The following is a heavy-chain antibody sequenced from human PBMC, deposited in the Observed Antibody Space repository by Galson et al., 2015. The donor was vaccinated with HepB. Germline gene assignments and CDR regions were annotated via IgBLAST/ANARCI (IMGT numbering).Heavy chain of an antibody. J-gene: IGHJ4*02. CDR1: GVTFSNYA. V-gene: IGHV3-23*01. CDR2: ISGSGRST. Sequence: SLRLPCAASGVTFSNYAMNWVRQTPGKGLEWVSSISGSGRSTYNAGSVKGRFTISRDNSKNTLYLQMNSLRTEDTAVYYCALSYCGGECYSGFDYWGQGTLVTVSS. CDR3: ALSYCGGECYSGFDY. D-gene: IGHD2-21*01.